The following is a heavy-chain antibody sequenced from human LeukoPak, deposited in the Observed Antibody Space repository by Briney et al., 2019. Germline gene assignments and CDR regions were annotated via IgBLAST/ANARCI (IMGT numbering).Heavy chain of an antibody. Sequence: PSETLSLTCTVSGDSISSGNYYWSWIRQPAGKELEWIGRINTSGSTNYNPSLKSRVTISVDTSKNQFSLKLSSVTAADTALYYCARVSSYCRGGGCYLGHYCYYMDVWGKGTTVTISS. CDR1: GDSISSGNYY. CDR2: INTSGST. J-gene: IGHJ6*03. CDR3: ARVSSYCRGGGCYLGHYCYYMDV. D-gene: IGHD2-15*01. V-gene: IGHV4-61*02.